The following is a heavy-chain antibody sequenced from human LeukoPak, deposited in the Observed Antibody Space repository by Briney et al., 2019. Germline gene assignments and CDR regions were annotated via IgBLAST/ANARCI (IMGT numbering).Heavy chain of an antibody. CDR3: ARGGRTNYDFWSGYSHNWFDP. J-gene: IGHJ5*02. D-gene: IGHD3-3*01. CDR2: IIPIVGKV. V-gene: IGHV1-69*04. Sequence: ASVKVSCKASGGTFTSYAFSWVRQAPGQGLEWMGRIIPIVGKVNYAQKFQGRVTITADKSTSTAYMELSSLRSEDTAVYYCARGGRTNYDFWSGYSHNWFDPWGQGTLVTVSS. CDR1: GGTFTSYA.